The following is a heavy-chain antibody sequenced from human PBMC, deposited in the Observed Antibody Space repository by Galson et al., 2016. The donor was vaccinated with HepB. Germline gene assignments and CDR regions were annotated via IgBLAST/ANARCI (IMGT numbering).Heavy chain of an antibody. CDR2: ISGDNGNT. D-gene: IGHD6-13*01. CDR3: ATSSSSWINWFAP. J-gene: IGHJ5*02. V-gene: IGHV1-18*01. Sequence: SVKVSCKASGYTFTSYGISWVRQAPGQGLEWMGWISGDNGNTNYAQKLQGRVTMTKDTSTSTAYMELRSLRSDDTAVYYCATSSSSWINWFAPWGQGTLVTVSS. CDR1: GYTFTSYG.